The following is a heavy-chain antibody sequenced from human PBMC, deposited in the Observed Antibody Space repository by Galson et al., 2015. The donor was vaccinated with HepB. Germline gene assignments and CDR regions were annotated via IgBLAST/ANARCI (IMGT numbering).Heavy chain of an antibody. CDR3: ARGTLRLFGELLSPFDY. Sequence: TLSLTCTVSGGSISSGGYYWSWIRQHPGKGLEWIGYIYYSGSTYYNPSLKSRVTISVDTSKNQFSLKLSSVTAADTAVYYCARGTLRLFGELLSPFDYWGQGTLVTVSS. D-gene: IGHD3-10*02. J-gene: IGHJ4*02. V-gene: IGHV4-31*03. CDR1: GGSISSGGYY. CDR2: IYYSGST.